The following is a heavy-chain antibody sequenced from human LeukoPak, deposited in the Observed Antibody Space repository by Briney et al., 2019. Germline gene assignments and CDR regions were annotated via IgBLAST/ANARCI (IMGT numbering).Heavy chain of an antibody. D-gene: IGHD2-2*01. J-gene: IGHJ6*03. V-gene: IGHV3-49*03. CDR3: TREGCCSSTSCYYYYYYYYMDV. CDR2: IRSKAYGGTT. CDR1: GFTFGDYA. Sequence: GGSLRLSCTASGFTFGDYAMSWFRQAPGKGLEWVGFIRSKAYGGTTEYAASVKGRFTISRDDSKSIAYLQMNSLKTEDTAVYYCTREGCCSSTSCYYYYYYYYMDVWGKGTTVTVSS.